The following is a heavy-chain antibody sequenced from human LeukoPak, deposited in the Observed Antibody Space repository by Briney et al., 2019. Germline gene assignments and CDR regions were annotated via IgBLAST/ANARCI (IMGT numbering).Heavy chain of an antibody. CDR2: TRNKSNSYTT. J-gene: IGHJ4*02. Sequence: GGSLRLSCAASGFTLSDYYMDWVRQAPGQGLEWVGCTRNKSNSYTTEYAASVKGRFTISRDDSNNSPYLQMNSLKAEETAVYYCVSVGVYNSGRYFPDYWGQGTLVTVSS. CDR3: VSVGVYNSGRYFPDY. V-gene: IGHV3-72*01. D-gene: IGHD3-22*01. CDR1: GFTLSDYY.